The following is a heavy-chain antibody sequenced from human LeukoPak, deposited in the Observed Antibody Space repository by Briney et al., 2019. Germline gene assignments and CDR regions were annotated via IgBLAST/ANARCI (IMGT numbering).Heavy chain of an antibody. V-gene: IGHV4-34*01. D-gene: IGHD6-13*01. CDR2: INHSEST. Sequence: SETLSLTCAVYGGSFSGYYWSWIRQPPGKGREGSGEINHSESTNYNPSLKSRVTISVDTSKNQFSLKLRSVTAEDTAVYYCARGAIAAAGTEWFDPWGQGTLVTVSS. J-gene: IGHJ5*02. CDR1: GGSFSGYY. CDR3: ARGAIAAAGTEWFDP.